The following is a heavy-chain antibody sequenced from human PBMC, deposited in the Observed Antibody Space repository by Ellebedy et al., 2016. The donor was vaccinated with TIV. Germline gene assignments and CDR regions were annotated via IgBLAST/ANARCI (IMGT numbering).Heavy chain of an antibody. D-gene: IGHD3-3*02. Sequence: GESLKTSCAASGFTFSSYSMNWVRQAPGKGLEWVSSISSSSSYIYHADSVKGRFTISSDNAKNSLYLQMTRLRAEDTAVYYCASILGKDWYFDLWGRGTLVTVSS. CDR1: GFTFSSYS. CDR3: ASILGKDWYFDL. V-gene: IGHV3-21*04. J-gene: IGHJ2*01. CDR2: ISSSSSYI.